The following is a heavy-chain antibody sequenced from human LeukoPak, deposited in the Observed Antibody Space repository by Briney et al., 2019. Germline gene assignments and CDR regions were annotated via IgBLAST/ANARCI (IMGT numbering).Heavy chain of an antibody. CDR1: GFTVSSNY. CDR3: ARRDSGSCYFSY. Sequence: GGSLRLSCAASGFTVSSNYMSWVRQAPGKGLEWVSVIYSGGSTYYADSVKGRFTISRDNSKNTLYLQMNSLRAEDTAVYYCARRDSGSCYFSYWGQGTLVTVSS. V-gene: IGHV3-53*01. J-gene: IGHJ4*02. CDR2: IYSGGST. D-gene: IGHD1-26*01.